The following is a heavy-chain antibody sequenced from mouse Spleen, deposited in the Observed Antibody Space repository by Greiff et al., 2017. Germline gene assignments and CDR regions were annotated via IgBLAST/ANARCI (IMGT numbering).Heavy chain of an antibody. V-gene: IGHV1-52*01. Sequence: QVQLQQPGAELVRPGSSVKLSCKASGYTFTSYRMHWVKQRPIQGLEWIGNIDPSDSETHYNQKFKDKATLTVDKSSSTAYMQLSSLTSEDSAVYYCAREDGNHGVAYWGQGTLVTVSA. CDR1: GYTFTSYR. D-gene: IGHD2-1*01. CDR3: AREDGNHGVAY. J-gene: IGHJ3*01. CDR2: IDPSDSET.